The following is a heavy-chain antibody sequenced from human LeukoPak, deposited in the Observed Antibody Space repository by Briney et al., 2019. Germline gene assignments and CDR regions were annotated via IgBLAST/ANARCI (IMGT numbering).Heavy chain of an antibody. D-gene: IGHD5-24*01. V-gene: IGHV3-48*02. J-gene: IGHJ4*02. CDR3: ARASFQRWLQLGGD. CDR1: GFTFSTYS. Sequence: GGSLILSCTASGFTFSTYSMNWVRQAPGKGLEWVSYISSSSSTIYYADSVKGRFTISRDNAKNSLYLQMNSLRDEDTAVYYCARASFQRWLQLGGDWGQGALVTVSS. CDR2: ISSSSSTI.